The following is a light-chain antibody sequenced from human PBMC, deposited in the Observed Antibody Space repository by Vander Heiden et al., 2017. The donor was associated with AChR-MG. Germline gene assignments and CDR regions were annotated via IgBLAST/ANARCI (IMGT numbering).Light chain of an antibody. CDR1: SGYNNYK. Sequence: QPVLTQPPSASASLGASVPLPFTLSSGYNNYKVDWYHQRPGKGPRFGMRVGTGGIVGSKGEGIPVRVSVLGSGLNHYLTIKNIQEEDEGDYHCGADHGSGSNFVVIFGGGTKLTVV. J-gene: IGLJ2*01. CDR3: GADHGSGSNFVVI. CDR2: VGTGGIVG. V-gene: IGLV9-49*01.